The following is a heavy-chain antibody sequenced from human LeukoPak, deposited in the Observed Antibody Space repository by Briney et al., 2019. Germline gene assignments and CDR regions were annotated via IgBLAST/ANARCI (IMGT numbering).Heavy chain of an antibody. V-gene: IGHV3-23*01. Sequence: PGGSLRLSCTASGFTFGDYAMSWVRQAPGKGLEWVSAISGNGGSTYYADSVKGRFTISRDNSKNTLYLQMNSLRAEDTAVYYCARRITMIWFDYWGQGTLVTVSS. CDR1: GFTFGDYA. CDR2: ISGNGGST. CDR3: ARRITMIWFDY. J-gene: IGHJ4*02. D-gene: IGHD3-22*01.